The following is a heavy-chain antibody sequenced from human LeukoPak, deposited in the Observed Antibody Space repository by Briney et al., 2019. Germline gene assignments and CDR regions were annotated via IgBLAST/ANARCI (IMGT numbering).Heavy chain of an antibody. D-gene: IGHD3-10*01. J-gene: IGHJ5*02. CDR1: GGSISIYY. V-gene: IGHV4-4*07. CDR3: ARDSGTTGEVKFDP. CDR2: IYTSGSI. Sequence: SETLSLTCTVAGGSISIYYWSLMRQPARKGLEGIGRIYTSGSITYNPSLKSRVSMSVDTSKNQFSLKLSSVTAADTAVYYCARDSGTTGEVKFDPWGQGTLVTVSS.